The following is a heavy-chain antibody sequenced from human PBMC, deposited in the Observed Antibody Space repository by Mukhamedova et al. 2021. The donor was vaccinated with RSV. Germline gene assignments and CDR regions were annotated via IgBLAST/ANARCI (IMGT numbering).Heavy chain of an antibody. D-gene: IGHD5-18*01. CDR3: AKPCGYSYGSPMVY. J-gene: IGHJ4*02. CDR2: SSGINA. V-gene: IGHV3-NL1*01. Sequence: SSGINAEYMGDSVKGRFTISRDNSKNTLYLQMNSLRAEDTAMYYCAKPCGYSYGSPMVYWGQGTLVTVSS.